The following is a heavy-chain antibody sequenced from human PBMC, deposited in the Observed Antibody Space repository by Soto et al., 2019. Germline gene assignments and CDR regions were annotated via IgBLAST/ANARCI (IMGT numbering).Heavy chain of an antibody. V-gene: IGHV3-7*03. Sequence: GGSLRLSCAASGFTFSSYWMSWVRQAPGKGLEWVANIKQDGSEKYYVDSVKGRFTISRDNAKNSLYLQMNSLRAEDTAVYYCARDPADYDFWSGYDYWGQGTLVTVSS. CDR1: GFTFSSYW. D-gene: IGHD3-3*01. CDR3: ARDPADYDFWSGYDY. CDR2: IKQDGSEK. J-gene: IGHJ4*02.